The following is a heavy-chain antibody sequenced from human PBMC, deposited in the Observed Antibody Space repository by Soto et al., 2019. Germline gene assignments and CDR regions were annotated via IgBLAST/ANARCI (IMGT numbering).Heavy chain of an antibody. V-gene: IGHV3-30-3*01. Sequence: QVQLVESGGGVVQPGRSLRLSCAASGFTFSSYAMHWVRQAPGKGLEWVAVISYDGSNKYYADSVKGRFTISRDNSKNTLYLQMNSLRAEDTAVYYCARVPRRGNWFDPWGQGTLVTVSS. J-gene: IGHJ5*02. CDR2: ISYDGSNK. CDR3: ARVPRRGNWFDP. CDR1: GFTFSSYA.